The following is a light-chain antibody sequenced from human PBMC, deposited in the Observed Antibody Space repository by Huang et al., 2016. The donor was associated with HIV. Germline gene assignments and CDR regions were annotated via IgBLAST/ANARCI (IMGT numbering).Light chain of an antibody. V-gene: IGKV3-11*01. CDR2: DAS. J-gene: IGKJ3*01. CDR3: QQRSSWPPFT. CDR1: QSVSNF. Sequence: EILLTQSPATLSLSPGERATLSCRSSQSVSNFLAWYQQRPGQPPRLRIYDASTRATGIPDRFSGSGSGTDFTLTISSLEPEDFAVYYCQQRSSWPPFTFGPGTKVDIK.